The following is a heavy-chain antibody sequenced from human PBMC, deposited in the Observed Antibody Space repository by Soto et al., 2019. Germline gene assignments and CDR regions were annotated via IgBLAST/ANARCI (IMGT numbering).Heavy chain of an antibody. D-gene: IGHD3-3*01. V-gene: IGHV4-59*01. CDR1: GGSISTSY. CDR3: ARDGSGHDFWDGPWYFDS. J-gene: IGHJ4*02. Sequence: QLQLQESGPGLVKPSETLSLTCTVSGGSISTSYWSWIRQPPGKGLEWLGYVYHIGSTKYNPSLKNRVTISIDTSQNQFSLMLESVSAADTALYYCARDGSGHDFWDGPWYFDSWGQGTLVTVSS. CDR2: VYHIGST.